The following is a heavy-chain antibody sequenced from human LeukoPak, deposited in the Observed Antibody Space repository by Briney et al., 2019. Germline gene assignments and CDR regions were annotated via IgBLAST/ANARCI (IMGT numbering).Heavy chain of an antibody. D-gene: IGHD6-13*01. Sequence: GGSLRLSCASSGFNFNNEGMSWFRQAPGKWLEWVSGISGSGGGTTYYTDSVKGRFTISRDNSKNTLYLHMNSLRAEDTAVYYCAKDGYSSSRYALLNYFDYWGQGTLVTVSS. CDR2: ISGSGGGTT. CDR3: AKDGYSSSRYALLNYFDY. J-gene: IGHJ4*02. V-gene: IGHV3-23*01. CDR1: GFNFNNEG.